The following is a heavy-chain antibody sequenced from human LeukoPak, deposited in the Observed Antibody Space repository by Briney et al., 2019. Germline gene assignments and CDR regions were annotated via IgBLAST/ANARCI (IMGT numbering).Heavy chain of an antibody. CDR2: ISYDGSNK. V-gene: IGHV3-30-3*01. J-gene: IGHJ4*02. CDR3: ARDAKPWGLKRIDY. CDR1: GFTFSSYA. D-gene: IGHD7-27*01. Sequence: PGGSLRLSCAASGFTFSSYAMHWVRQAPGKGLEWVAVISYDGSNKYYADSVKGRFTISRDNSKNTLYLQMNSLRAEDTAVYYCARDAKPWGLKRIDYWGQGTLVTVSS.